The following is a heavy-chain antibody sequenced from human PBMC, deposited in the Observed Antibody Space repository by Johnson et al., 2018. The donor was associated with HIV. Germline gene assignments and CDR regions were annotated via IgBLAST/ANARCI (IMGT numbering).Heavy chain of an antibody. CDR1: GFTFSNYA. CDR3: ARGGGNDAFDI. V-gene: IGHV3-23*04. D-gene: IGHD3-16*01. Sequence: EVQLVESGGGLVQPGGSLRLSCAVSGFTFSNYAMSWVRQAPGKGLEWVSAISARGDTSYYADSVKGRFTISRDNSKNTLYLQMNSLRAEDTAVYYCARGGGNDAFDIWGQGTMVTVSS. CDR2: ISARGDTS. J-gene: IGHJ3*02.